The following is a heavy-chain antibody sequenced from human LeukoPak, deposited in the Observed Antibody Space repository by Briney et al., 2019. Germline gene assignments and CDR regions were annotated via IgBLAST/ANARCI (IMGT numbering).Heavy chain of an antibody. CDR3: ARVPQYYDYVWGCYRSPLLFDY. Sequence: ASVKVSCKASGYTFTSYAMNWVRQAPGQGLEWMGWINTNTGNPTYAQGFTGRFVFSLDTSVSTAYLQISSLKAEDTAVYYCARVPQYYDYVWGCYRSPLLFDYWGQGTLVTVSS. V-gene: IGHV7-4-1*02. CDR2: INTNTGNP. D-gene: IGHD3-16*02. CDR1: GYTFTSYA. J-gene: IGHJ4*02.